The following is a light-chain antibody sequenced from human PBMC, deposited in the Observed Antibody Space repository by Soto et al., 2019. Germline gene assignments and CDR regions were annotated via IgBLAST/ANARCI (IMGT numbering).Light chain of an antibody. Sequence: EVVMTQSPLSLPVTLGQPASISCRSSQSLVYSDGNTYLKWVQQRPGQSPRRLIYKVSNRDSGVPARFSGSWSVTDFTLEISRVEAEAVGVYSCMQGTREPEKSPFRQGTKLEIK. J-gene: IGKJ2*01. CDR1: QSLVYSDGNTY. CDR2: KVS. CDR3: MQGTREPEKSP. V-gene: IGKV2-30*01.